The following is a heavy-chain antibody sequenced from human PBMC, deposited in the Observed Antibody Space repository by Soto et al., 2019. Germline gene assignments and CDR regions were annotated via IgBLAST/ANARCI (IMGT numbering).Heavy chain of an antibody. V-gene: IGHV3-30-3*01. D-gene: IGHD3-22*01. CDR3: ARQTGDWNYYDSSGYSDYFDY. CDR1: GFTFSSYA. CDR2: ISYDGSNK. Sequence: PGGSLRLSCAASGFTFSSYAMHWVRQAPGKGLEWVAVISYDGSNKYYADSVKGRFTISRDNSKNTLYLQMNSLRAEDTAVYYCARQTGDWNYYDSSGYSDYFDYWGQGTLVTVSS. J-gene: IGHJ4*02.